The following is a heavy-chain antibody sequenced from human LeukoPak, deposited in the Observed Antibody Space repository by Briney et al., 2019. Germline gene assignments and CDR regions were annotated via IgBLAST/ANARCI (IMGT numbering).Heavy chain of an antibody. CDR2: IYSGGST. CDR1: GFTVSSNY. J-gene: IGHJ4*02. D-gene: IGHD4-17*01. CDR3: ARDQRYGDYEGWDDY. V-gene: IGHV3-53*01. Sequence: GGSLRLSCAASGFTVSSNYMSWVRQAPGKGLEWVSVIYSGGSTYYADSVKGRFTISRDNSKNTLYLQMNSLRAEDTAVYYCARDQRYGDYEGWDDYWGQGTLVTVSS.